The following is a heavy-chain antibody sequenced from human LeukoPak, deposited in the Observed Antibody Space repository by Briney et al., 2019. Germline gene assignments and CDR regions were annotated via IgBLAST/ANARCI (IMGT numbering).Heavy chain of an antibody. CDR1: GFTLSNNY. J-gene: IGHJ3*02. CDR2: IYGSGRT. D-gene: IGHD1-26*01. Sequence: GGSLRLSRAPSGFTLSNNYMSWVRQAPGTGGEGVSLIYGSGRTDYADSVKGRFTTYRDNSKNTLYLQMNSLRDEDTAVYYCARGGDIVGTSRSAFDICGQGTMVTVS. CDR3: ARGGDIVGTSRSAFDI. V-gene: IGHV3-53*01.